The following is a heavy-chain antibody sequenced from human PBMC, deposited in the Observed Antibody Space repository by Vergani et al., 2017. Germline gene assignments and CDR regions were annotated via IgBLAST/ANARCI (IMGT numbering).Heavy chain of an antibody. Sequence: EVQLVESGGGLVQPGGSLKLSCAASGFTFSGSAMHWVRQASGKGLEWVGRIRSKANSYATAYAASVKGRFTISRDDSKYTAYLQMNSLKTEDTAVYYCTTGQYDFWSGYHASWGQGTLVTVSS. CDR2: IRSKANSYAT. CDR1: GFTFSGSA. D-gene: IGHD3-3*01. J-gene: IGHJ5*02. V-gene: IGHV3-73*01. CDR3: TTGQYDFWSGYHAS.